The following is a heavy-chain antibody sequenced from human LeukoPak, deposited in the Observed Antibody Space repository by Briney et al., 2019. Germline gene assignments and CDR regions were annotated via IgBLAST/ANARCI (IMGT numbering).Heavy chain of an antibody. V-gene: IGHV4-39*07. CDR3: ARARGDYGYNWFDP. Sequence: SETLSLTCTVSGGSISSSSYYWGWIRQPPGKGLEWIGYIYYGGSTYYNPSLKSRVTISVDTSKNQFSLKLSSVTAADTAVYYCARARGDYGYNWFDPWGQGTLVTVSS. J-gene: IGHJ5*02. CDR2: IYYGGST. D-gene: IGHD4-17*01. CDR1: GGSISSSSYY.